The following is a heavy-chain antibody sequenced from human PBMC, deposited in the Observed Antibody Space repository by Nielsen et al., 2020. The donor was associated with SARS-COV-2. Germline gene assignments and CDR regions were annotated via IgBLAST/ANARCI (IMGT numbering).Heavy chain of an antibody. CDR3: ARDWGWCSSTSRPFDY. D-gene: IGHD2-2*01. Sequence: GESLKISCAASGFTFSSYSMNWVRQAPGKGLEWVSSISSSSSYIYYADSVKGRFTISRDNAKNSLYLQMNSLRAEDTAVYYCARDWGWCSSTSRPFDYWGQGTLVTVSS. V-gene: IGHV3-21*01. CDR2: ISSSSSYI. CDR1: GFTFSSYS. J-gene: IGHJ4*02.